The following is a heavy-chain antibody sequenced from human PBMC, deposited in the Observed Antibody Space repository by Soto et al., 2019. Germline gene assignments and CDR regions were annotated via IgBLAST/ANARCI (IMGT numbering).Heavy chain of an antibody. V-gene: IGHV1-69*13. Sequence: GASVKVSCKASGGTFSSYAISWVRQAPGQGLEWMGGIIPIFGTANYAQKFQGRVTITADESTSTAYMELSSLRSEDTAVYYCARDGGYDFWSGYTREVYYYYGMDVWAKGPRSPSP. J-gene: IGHJ6*02. CDR1: GGTFSSYA. CDR2: IIPIFGTA. D-gene: IGHD3-3*01. CDR3: ARDGGYDFWSGYTREVYYYYGMDV.